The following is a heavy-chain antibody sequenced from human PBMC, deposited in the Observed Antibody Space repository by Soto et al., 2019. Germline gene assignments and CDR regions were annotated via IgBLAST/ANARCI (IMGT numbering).Heavy chain of an antibody. CDR2: IDGSGTTK. CDR3: ARGFGRFNC. Sequence: EVQLLESGGGLVQPGGSLRLSCGVSGFTFNDFEMNWVRQAPGKGLEWLAYIDGSGTTKKYADSVRGRFTISRDNPNNSLFLQMSSMSDADTAIYYCARGFGRFNCWGQGTLVSVSS. V-gene: IGHV3-48*03. J-gene: IGHJ4*02. CDR1: GFTFNDFE. D-gene: IGHD3-10*01.